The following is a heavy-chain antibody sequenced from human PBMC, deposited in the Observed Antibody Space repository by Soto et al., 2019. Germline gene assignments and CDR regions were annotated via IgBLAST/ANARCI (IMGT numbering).Heavy chain of an antibody. CDR2: ISADKGNT. V-gene: IGHV1-18*01. Sequence: QVQLVLSGAEVKKPGASVKVSCKASGYTFTSNGISWVRQAPGQGLEWMGWISADKGNTNYAQKLQGRVTMTRDTSTSTVYMELRSLRSEDTAVYFCARDRAHGFDIWGQGTMVTVSS. CDR3: ARDRAHGFDI. CDR1: GYTFTSNG. J-gene: IGHJ3*02.